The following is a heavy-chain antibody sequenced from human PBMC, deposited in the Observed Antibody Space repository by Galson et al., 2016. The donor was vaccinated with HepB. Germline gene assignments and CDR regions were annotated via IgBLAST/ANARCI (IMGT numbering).Heavy chain of an antibody. CDR2: VDNSGDGT. Sequence: FTFRNYGMTWVRQAPGKGLEWVSIVDNSGDGTYYADSVKGRFTISRDNSKNTLYLQMNSLRAEDTAVYYCVKDGPANGWSDFEYWGQGSLVTVSS. CDR3: VKDGPANGWSDFEY. CDR1: FTFRNYG. D-gene: IGHD6-19*01. J-gene: IGHJ4*02. V-gene: IGHV3-23*01.